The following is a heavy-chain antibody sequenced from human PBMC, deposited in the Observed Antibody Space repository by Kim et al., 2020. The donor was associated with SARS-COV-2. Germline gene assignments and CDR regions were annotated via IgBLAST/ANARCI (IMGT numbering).Heavy chain of an antibody. Sequence: ANYAQKFQGRVTITADKSTSTAYMELSSLRSEDTAVYYCARAYDKTAFDIWGQGTMVTVSS. J-gene: IGHJ3*02. V-gene: IGHV1-69*04. CDR2: A. CDR3: ARAYDKTAFDI. D-gene: IGHD3-22*01.